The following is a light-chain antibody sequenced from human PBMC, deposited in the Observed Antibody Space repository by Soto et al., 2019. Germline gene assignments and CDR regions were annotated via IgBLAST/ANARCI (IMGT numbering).Light chain of an antibody. CDR3: QQGASFPRT. Sequence: DIQMTQSPSSVSASVGDTVTITCRASQAVSTWLAWYQQKPGGAPKLLIYAASTLQSGVPSRFSGSGSGTDFTLTTRSLQPEDFATYYCQQGASFPRTFGGGTKVDIK. CDR1: QAVSTW. V-gene: IGKV1-12*01. J-gene: IGKJ4*01. CDR2: AAS.